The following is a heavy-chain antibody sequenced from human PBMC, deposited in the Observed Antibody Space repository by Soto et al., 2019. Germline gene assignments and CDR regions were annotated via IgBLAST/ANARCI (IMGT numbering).Heavy chain of an antibody. V-gene: IGHV1-69*12. Sequence: QVQLVQSGAEVKKPGSSVKVSCKASGGTFSSYAINWVRQAPGQGLEWMGGIIPIFGTADYAQKFQGRVTINAEESTSTAYMELSSLRSEDTAVYYCARSLTGTYYYYGMDVWGQGTTVTVSS. CDR1: GGTFSSYA. CDR2: IIPIFGTA. J-gene: IGHJ6*02. D-gene: IGHD1-20*01. CDR3: ARSLTGTYYYYGMDV.